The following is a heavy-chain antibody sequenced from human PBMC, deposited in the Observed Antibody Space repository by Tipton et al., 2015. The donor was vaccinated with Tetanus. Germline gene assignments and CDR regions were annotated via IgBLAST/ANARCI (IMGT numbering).Heavy chain of an antibody. J-gene: IGHJ6*03. D-gene: IGHD2-2*01. CDR3: ARDAPYIVVVPAAMPDFNYYYYYYMDV. Sequence: QSGAEVKKPGASVKVSCKASGYTFTSYGISWVRQAPGQGLEWMGWISAYNGNTNYAQKLQGRVTVTTDTSTSTAYMELRSLRSDDTAVYYCARDAPYIVVVPAAMPDFNYYYYYYMDVWGKGTTVTVSS. CDR1: GYTFTSYG. V-gene: IGHV1-18*01. CDR2: ISAYNGNT.